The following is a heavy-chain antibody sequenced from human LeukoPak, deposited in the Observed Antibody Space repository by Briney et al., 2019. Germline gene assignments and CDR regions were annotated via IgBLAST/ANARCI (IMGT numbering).Heavy chain of an antibody. J-gene: IGHJ5*02. CDR1: GFTFKNHA. Sequence: GSPKLPLAASGFTFKNHAMGRVPQAPGKGLGWVSAISGSGGSTYYADSVKGRFTISRDNSKNTLYLQMNSLRAEDTAVYYCAKDSAGMVVAATWGQGTLVTVSS. CDR2: ISGSGGST. D-gene: IGHD2-15*01. V-gene: IGHV3-23*01. CDR3: AKDSAGMVVAAT.